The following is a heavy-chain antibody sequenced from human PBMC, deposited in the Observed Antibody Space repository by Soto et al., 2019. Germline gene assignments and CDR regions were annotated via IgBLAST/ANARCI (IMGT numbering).Heavy chain of an antibody. D-gene: IGHD2-15*01. CDR1: GGSFSGYY. CDR2: INHSGST. Sequence: SETLSLTCAVYGGSFSGYYWTWIRQPPGTGLEWIGEINHSGSTNYNPSLKSRVTISVDTSKNQFSLKLTSVTAADTAVYYCARGLSSDKVDSWGQGTLVTVSS. V-gene: IGHV4-34*01. CDR3: ARGLSSDKVDS. J-gene: IGHJ4*02.